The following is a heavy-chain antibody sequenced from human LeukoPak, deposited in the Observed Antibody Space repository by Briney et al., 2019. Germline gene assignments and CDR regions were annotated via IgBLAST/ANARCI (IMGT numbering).Heavy chain of an antibody. CDR3: ASSIVGAIPRHFDY. D-gene: IGHD1-26*01. V-gene: IGHV1-69*06. J-gene: IGHJ4*02. CDR1: GGTFSSYA. Sequence: GASVKVSCKASGGTFSSYAISWVRQAPGQGLEWMGGIIPIFGTANYAQKFQGRVTITADKSTSTAYMELSSLRSEDTAVYYCASSIVGAIPRHFDYWGQGTLVTVSS. CDR2: IIPIFGTA.